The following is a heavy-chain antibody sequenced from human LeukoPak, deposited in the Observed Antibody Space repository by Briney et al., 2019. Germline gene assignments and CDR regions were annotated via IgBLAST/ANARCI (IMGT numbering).Heavy chain of an antibody. J-gene: IGHJ5*02. Sequence: ASVKVSCKASGGTFSSYAISWVRQAPGQGLEWMGGIIPIFGTASYAQKFQGRVTMTRDTSTSTVYMELSSLRSEDTAVYYCATARGACSSTSCYTGSWFDPWGQGTLVTVSS. CDR2: IIPIFGTA. CDR3: ATARGACSSTSCYTGSWFDP. V-gene: IGHV1-69*05. CDR1: GGTFSSYA. D-gene: IGHD2-2*02.